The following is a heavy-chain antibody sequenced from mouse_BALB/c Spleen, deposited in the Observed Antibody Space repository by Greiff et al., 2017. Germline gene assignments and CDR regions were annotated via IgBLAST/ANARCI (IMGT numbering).Heavy chain of an antibody. CDR2: IDPSDSYT. CDR3: ASALLRLCWFAY. Sequence: QVQLQQPGAELVKPGASVKLSCKASGYTFTSYWMHWVKQRPGQGLEWIGEIDPSDSYTNYNQKFKGKATLTVDKSSSTAYMQLSSLTSEDSAVYYYASALLRLCWFAYWGQGTLVTVSA. V-gene: IGHV1-69*02. D-gene: IGHD1-2*01. CDR1: GYTFTSYW. J-gene: IGHJ3*01.